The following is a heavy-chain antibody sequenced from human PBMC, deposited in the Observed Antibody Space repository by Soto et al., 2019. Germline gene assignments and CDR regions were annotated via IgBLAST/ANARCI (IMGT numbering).Heavy chain of an antibody. J-gene: IGHJ4*02. CDR1: GFSRSNARMG. D-gene: IGHD1-26*01. Sequence: QVTLKESGPVLVKPTETLTLTCTVSGFSRSNARMGVSWIRQRPGTALEWLAHIFSNDEKSYSTSLKSRLTISKDTSKSQVVLTMTNMDPVDTATYYCARILWGSSGSYYLYYFDYWGQGTLVTVSS. V-gene: IGHV2-26*01. CDR3: ARILWGSSGSYYLYYFDY. CDR2: IFSNDEK.